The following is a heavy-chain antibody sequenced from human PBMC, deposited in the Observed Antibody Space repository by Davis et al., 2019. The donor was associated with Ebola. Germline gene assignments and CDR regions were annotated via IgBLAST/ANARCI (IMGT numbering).Heavy chain of an antibody. D-gene: IGHD3-10*01. V-gene: IGHV3-7*01. CDR1: GFTFSSYW. CDR2: IKQDGSEK. J-gene: IGHJ4*02. CDR3: ARVWVQGVIMMDY. Sequence: GESLKISCAASGFTFSSYWMSWVRQAPGKGLEWVANIKQDGSEKYYVDSVKGRFTISRDNAKNSLYLQMNSLRAEDTAVYYCARVWVQGVIMMDYWGQGILVTVSS.